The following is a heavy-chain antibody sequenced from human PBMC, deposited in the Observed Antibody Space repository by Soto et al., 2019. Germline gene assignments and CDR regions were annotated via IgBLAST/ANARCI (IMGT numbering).Heavy chain of an antibody. J-gene: IGHJ4*02. V-gene: IGHV5-51*01. CDR1: WYSFAKWW. CDR3: ARPGSPTDTVVYDF. CDR2: FYPRDSED. Sequence: AGESLMISLKASWYSFAKWWIGLVCQKPGPGLESVGVFYPRDSEDTYSPSFEGQVIISVDRSRGHAFLEWSSLKASDTAMYYCARPGSPTDTVVYDFWGQGTQVTVSS. D-gene: IGHD5-18*01.